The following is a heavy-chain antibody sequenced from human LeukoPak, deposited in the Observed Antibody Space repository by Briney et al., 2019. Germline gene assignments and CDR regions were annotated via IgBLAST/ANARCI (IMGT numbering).Heavy chain of an antibody. CDR3: ARGNARLYSSGWYAWFDP. CDR2: INHSGST. CDR1: GGSFSGYY. Sequence: SETLSLTCAVYGGSFSGYYWSWLRQPPGKGLEWLGEINHSGSTNYHPSLKSRVTISVDKSKNQFSLKLSSVTAADTAVYYCARGNARLYSSGWYAWFDPWGQGTLVTVSS. D-gene: IGHD6-19*01. V-gene: IGHV4-34*01. J-gene: IGHJ5*02.